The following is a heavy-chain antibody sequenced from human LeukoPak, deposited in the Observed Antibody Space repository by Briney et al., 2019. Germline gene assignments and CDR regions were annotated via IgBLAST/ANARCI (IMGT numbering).Heavy chain of an antibody. V-gene: IGHV3-48*03. CDR3: TRDPRHLDY. Sequence: QTGGSLRLSCAASGFTFSSYEMNWVRQAPGKGLEWVSYISSSGSTIYYADSVKGRFTISRDNAKNSLYLQMNSLRADDTAVYYCTRDPRHLDYWGQGTLVTVSS. J-gene: IGHJ4*02. CDR2: ISSSGSTI. CDR1: GFTFSSYE.